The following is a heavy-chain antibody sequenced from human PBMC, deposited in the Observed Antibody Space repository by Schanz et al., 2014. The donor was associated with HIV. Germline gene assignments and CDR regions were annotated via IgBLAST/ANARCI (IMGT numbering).Heavy chain of an antibody. CDR1: GFTFSSYG. V-gene: IGHV3-33*01. Sequence: QVQLVESGGGVVQPGRSLRLSCAASGFTFSSYGMHWVRQAPGKGLEWEAVIWFDGTNKHYADSVKGRFTISRDNSKNAMYLEMNSMRAEDTAVYYCAGDWRPNYDCWSGSIGVNGMDVWGQGTTVTVSS. J-gene: IGHJ6*02. CDR3: AGDWRPNYDCWSGSIGVNGMDV. CDR2: IWFDGTNK. D-gene: IGHD3-3*01.